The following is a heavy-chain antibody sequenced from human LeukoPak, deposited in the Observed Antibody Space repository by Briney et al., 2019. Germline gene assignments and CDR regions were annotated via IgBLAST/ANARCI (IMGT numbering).Heavy chain of an antibody. CDR2: VYTTGNT. J-gene: IGHJ4*02. Sequence: PSETLSLTCTVSGGSMRSYYWSWIRQPAGKGLEWIGRVYTTGNTNYNPSLQSRVTVSVDTSKNQFSLRLYSVTAADTAVYYCARYGFKFFEYWGQGTLVTVSS. D-gene: IGHD5-24*01. CDR1: GGSMRSYY. V-gene: IGHV4-4*07. CDR3: ARYGFKFFEY.